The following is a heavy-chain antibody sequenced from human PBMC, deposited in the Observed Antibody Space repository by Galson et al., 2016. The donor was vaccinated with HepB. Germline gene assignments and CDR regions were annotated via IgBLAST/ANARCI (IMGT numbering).Heavy chain of an antibody. CDR2: IYYTGST. D-gene: IGHD3-22*01. J-gene: IGHJ4*02. CDR3: ARVIGDTRGYIIDY. Sequence: ETLSLTCTVSGASLSGSDDYWGWIRQPPGKGLEWIAIIYYTGSTYYNPSLRSRVTISEDTSKNQFSLKLTSVNAADTAVYYCARVIGDTRGYIIDYWGQGTLVTVSS. V-gene: IGHV4-39*07. CDR1: GASLSGSDDY.